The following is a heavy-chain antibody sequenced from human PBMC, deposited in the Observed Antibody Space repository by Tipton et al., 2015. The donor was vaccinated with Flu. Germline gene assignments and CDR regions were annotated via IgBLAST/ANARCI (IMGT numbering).Heavy chain of an antibody. D-gene: IGHD3-22*01. V-gene: IGHV3-43*02. J-gene: IGHJ4*02. CDR1: GFKFDDFA. CDR2: ISGDGDTT. CDR3: AKDGADASGFYWGVDF. Sequence: SLRLSCAASGFKFDDFALHWVRQPPGKGLEWVSLISGDGDTTYYADSVKGRYTISRDNNKNFLYLQMDSLNTEDTALYYCAKDGADASGFYWGVDFWGRGTLVTVSS.